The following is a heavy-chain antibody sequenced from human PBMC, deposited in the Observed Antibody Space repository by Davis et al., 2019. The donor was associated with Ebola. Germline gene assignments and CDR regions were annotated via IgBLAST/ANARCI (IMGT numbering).Heavy chain of an antibody. J-gene: IGHJ3*02. Sequence: GESLKISCAASGFTFSSYAMSWVRQAPGKGLEWVSAISGSGGSTYYADSVKGRFTISRDNAKNSLYLQMNSLRAEDTAVYYCARDPSITMVRGVNGAFDIWGQGTMVTVSS. CDR1: GFTFSSYA. CDR3: ARDPSITMVRGVNGAFDI. V-gene: IGHV3-23*01. CDR2: ISGSGGST. D-gene: IGHD3-10*01.